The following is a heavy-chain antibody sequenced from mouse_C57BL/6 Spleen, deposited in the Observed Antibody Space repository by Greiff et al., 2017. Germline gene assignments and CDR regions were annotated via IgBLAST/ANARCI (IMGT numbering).Heavy chain of an antibody. V-gene: IGHV1-39*01. CDR3: AREDYYYGSNYGGFAY. CDR2: INPNYGTA. Sequence: VQLKQSGPELVKPGASVTISCKASGYSFTDYNMNWVKQSNGKSLEWIGVINPNYGTASYNQKFKGKATLTVDQSSSTAYMQLNSLTSEDSAVYYCAREDYYYGSNYGGFAYWGQGTLVTVAA. J-gene: IGHJ3*01. D-gene: IGHD1-1*01. CDR1: GYSFTDYN.